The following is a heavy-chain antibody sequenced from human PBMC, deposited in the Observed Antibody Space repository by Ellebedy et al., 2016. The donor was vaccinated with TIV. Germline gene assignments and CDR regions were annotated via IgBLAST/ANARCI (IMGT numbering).Heavy chain of an antibody. V-gene: IGHV4-59*01. Sequence: MPSETLSLTCTVSGGSISSYYWSWIRQPPGKGLEWIGYIYYSGSTNYNPSLKSRVTISVDTSKNQFSLKLSSVTAADTAVYYCARARVGATYNYWGQGTLVTVSS. CDR3: ARARVGATYNY. CDR2: IYYSGST. D-gene: IGHD1-26*01. CDR1: GGSISSYY. J-gene: IGHJ4*02.